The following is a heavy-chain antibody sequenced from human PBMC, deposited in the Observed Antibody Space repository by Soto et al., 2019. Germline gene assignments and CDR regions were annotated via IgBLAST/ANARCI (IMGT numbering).Heavy chain of an antibody. CDR1: GFTFSSSA. CDR2: ISYDGANK. J-gene: IGHJ4*02. Sequence: QVQLVESGGGVVQPGRSLRLSCAASGFTFSSSAVHWVRQAPGKGLEWVAVISYDGANKYYADSVKGRFTISRDNSKKTLYLQMNSLTVEDTAVYYCAREGGSYCFDYWGQGTLVTVSS. D-gene: IGHD1-26*01. CDR3: AREGGSYCFDY. V-gene: IGHV3-30-3*01.